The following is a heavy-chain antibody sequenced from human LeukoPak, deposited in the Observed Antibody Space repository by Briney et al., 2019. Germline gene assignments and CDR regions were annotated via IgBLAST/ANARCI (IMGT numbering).Heavy chain of an antibody. CDR1: GFTVSDNN. Sequence: GGSLRLSCAASGFTVSDNNMIWVRQAPGKGLEWVSTLHRDGSVRYADSVNGRFTISRDDSKDTLSLQKSSLRDEDTAVYYCVRVHGGGYWGQGTLVTVSS. CDR2: LHRDGSV. J-gene: IGHJ4*02. V-gene: IGHV3-53*01. CDR3: VRVHGGGY. D-gene: IGHD3-16*01.